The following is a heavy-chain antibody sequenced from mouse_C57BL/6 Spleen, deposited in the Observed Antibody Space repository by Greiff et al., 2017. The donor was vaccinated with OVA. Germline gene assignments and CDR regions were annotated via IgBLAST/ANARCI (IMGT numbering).Heavy chain of an antibody. CDR3: ARQLRLEYFDY. Sequence: QVQLQQPGAELVKPGASVKLSCKASGYTFTSYWMQWVKQRPGQGLEWIGEIDPSDSYTNYNQKFKGKATLTVDTSSSTAYMQLSSLTSEDSAVYYRARQLRLEYFDYWGQGTTLTVSS. J-gene: IGHJ2*01. CDR2: IDPSDSYT. V-gene: IGHV1-50*01. CDR1: GYTFTSYW. D-gene: IGHD3-2*02.